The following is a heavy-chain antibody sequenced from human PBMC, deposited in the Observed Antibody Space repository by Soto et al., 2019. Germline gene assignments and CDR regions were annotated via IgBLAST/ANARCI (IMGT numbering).Heavy chain of an antibody. CDR3: AIYRNWKGHYGMVF. J-gene: IGHJ6*02. D-gene: IGHD1-1*01. V-gene: IGHV4-59*01. CDR2: IYNSGNT. Sequence: SETLSLTCTVSGGSISSYYWSWIRQPPGRGLEWIGYIYNSGNTNYNPSLKSRVTISVDTSKNQFSLKLSSVTAADTAVYYCAIYRNWKGHYGMVFWGQGTTVTLSS. CDR1: GGSISSYY.